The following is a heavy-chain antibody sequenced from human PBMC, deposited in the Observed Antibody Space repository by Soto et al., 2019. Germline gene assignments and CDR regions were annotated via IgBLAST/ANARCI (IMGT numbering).Heavy chain of an antibody. CDR1: GYTFTNYD. V-gene: IGHV1-18*01. CDR2: ISAYNGNT. Sequence: ASVKVSCKASGYTFTNYDINWVRQAPGQGLEWMGWISAYNGNTNYAQKVQGRVTMTTDTSTSTAYMELRSLRSDDTAVYYCARDSGNLGNWAYFFDYWGQGTLVTVSS. CDR3: ARDSGNLGNWAYFFDY. J-gene: IGHJ4*02. D-gene: IGHD7-27*01.